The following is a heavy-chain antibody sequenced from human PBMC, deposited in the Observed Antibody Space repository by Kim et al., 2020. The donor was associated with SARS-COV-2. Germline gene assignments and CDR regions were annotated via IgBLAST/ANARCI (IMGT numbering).Heavy chain of an antibody. CDR2: ISSSSSYT. V-gene: IGHV3-11*03. D-gene: IGHD3-22*01. J-gene: IGHJ6*02. Sequence: GGYLRLSCAASGFTFSDYYMSWIRQAPGKGLEWVSYISSSSSYTNYADSVKGRFTISRDNAKNSLYLQMNSLRAEDTAVYYCARPLESSGYYHYYYYYGMDVWGQGTTVTVSS. CDR1: GFTFSDYY. CDR3: ARPLESSGYYHYYYYYGMDV.